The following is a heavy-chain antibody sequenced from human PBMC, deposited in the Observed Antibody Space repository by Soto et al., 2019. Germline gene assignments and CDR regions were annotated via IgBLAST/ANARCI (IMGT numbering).Heavy chain of an antibody. CDR2: IYWDDDK. CDR3: AHRPSGGSSNDSPNYAFDV. CDR1: GFSLTTRGVA. Sequence: QITLKESGPTLVKPTQTLTLTCTFSGFSLTTRGVAVGWIRQPPGKALEWLALIYWDDDKRYSPSLKSRLTITKDTSKNQVVLTLTNMDPVDTATYYCAHRPSGGSSNDSPNYAFDVWGQGTMVTVSS. J-gene: IGHJ3*01. V-gene: IGHV2-5*02. D-gene: IGHD2-15*01.